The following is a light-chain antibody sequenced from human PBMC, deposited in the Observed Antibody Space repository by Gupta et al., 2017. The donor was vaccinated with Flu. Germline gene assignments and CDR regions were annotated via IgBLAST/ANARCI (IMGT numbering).Light chain of an antibody. CDR3: QQCKNCPLT. CDR1: QSVTSY. CDR2: GAS. Sequence: RGERVTISCRASQSVTSYLAWYQQKPGKAPRLLIHGASTRATTIPARFSGSGSGTEFTLTISSLQPEDFAGYYCQQCKNCPLTVGEGTQVDIK. V-gene: IGKV3-15*01. J-gene: IGKJ4*01.